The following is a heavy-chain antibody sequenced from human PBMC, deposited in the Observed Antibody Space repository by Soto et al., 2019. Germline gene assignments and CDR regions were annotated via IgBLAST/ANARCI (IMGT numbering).Heavy chain of an antibody. CDR3: ARVRYGDFSFQY. D-gene: IGHD4-17*01. CDR2: INPDTGDS. CDR1: GYTFTTFH. Sequence: ASVKVSCKASGYTFTTFHLHWVRLAPGQGLEWMGWINPDTGDSEYGQKFQGRVALTRDTSMTTAYMELSSLTSDDTAIYYCARVRYGDFSFQYWGQGTPVTVSS. J-gene: IGHJ4*02. V-gene: IGHV1-2*02.